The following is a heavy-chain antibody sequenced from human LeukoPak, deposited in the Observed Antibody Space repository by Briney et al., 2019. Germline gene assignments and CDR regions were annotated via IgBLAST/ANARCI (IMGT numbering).Heavy chain of an antibody. CDR1: GGSISSGSYY. CDR2: IYTSGST. D-gene: IGHD2-2*01. V-gene: IGHV4-61*02. J-gene: IGHJ5*02. Sequence: SQTLSLTCTVSGGSISSGSYYWSWIRQPAGKGLEWIGRIYTSGSTNYNPSLKSRVTISVDTSKNQFSLKLSSVTAADTAVYYCARDRYCSSTSCHRVWWFDPWGPGTLVTVSS. CDR3: ARDRYCSSTSCHRVWWFDP.